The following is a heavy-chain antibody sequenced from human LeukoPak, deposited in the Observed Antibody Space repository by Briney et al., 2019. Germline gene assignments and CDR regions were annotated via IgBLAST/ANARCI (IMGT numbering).Heavy chain of an antibody. Sequence: SETLSLTCTVSGGSISSGSYYWSWIRQPAGKGLEWIGYIYNSGSTNYNPSLKSRVTISVDTSKNQFSLKLSSVTAADTAVYYCARGKIPPVTTRPFDYWGQGTLVTVSS. CDR1: GGSISSGSYY. D-gene: IGHD4-17*01. V-gene: IGHV4-61*10. J-gene: IGHJ4*02. CDR3: ARGKIPPVTTRPFDY. CDR2: IYNSGST.